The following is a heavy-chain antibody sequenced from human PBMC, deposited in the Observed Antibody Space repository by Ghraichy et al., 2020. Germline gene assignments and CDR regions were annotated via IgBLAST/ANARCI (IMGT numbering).Heavy chain of an antibody. CDR3: ANGHYYGSGSYPADAFDI. J-gene: IGHJ3*02. CDR2: ISGSGGST. D-gene: IGHD3-10*01. V-gene: IGHV3-23*01. Sequence: GESLNISCAASGFTFSSYAMSWVRQAPGKGLEWVSAISGSGGSTYYADSVKGRFTISRDNSKNTLYLQMNSLRAEDTAVYYCANGHYYGSGSYPADAFDIWGQGTMVTVSS. CDR1: GFTFSSYA.